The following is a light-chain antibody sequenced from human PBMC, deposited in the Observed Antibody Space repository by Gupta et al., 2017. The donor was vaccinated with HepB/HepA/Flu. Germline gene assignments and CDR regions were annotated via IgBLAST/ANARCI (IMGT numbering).Light chain of an antibody. Sequence: QSVLTQPPSASRTPGQRVTISCSGSSSNIGSNTVNWYQQLPGTAPKLLIYSNNQRPSGVPERFSGSKSGTSASLAIRGLQSEDEADYYCAAWDDSLNGPVFGGGTKLTVL. CDR3: AAWDDSLNGPV. CDR2: SNN. CDR1: SSNIGSNT. J-gene: IGLJ2*01. V-gene: IGLV1-44*01.